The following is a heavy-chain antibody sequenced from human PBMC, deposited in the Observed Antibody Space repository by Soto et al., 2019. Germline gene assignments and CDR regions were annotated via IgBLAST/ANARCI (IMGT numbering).Heavy chain of an antibody. CDR1: GFSLSTSGVG. V-gene: IGHV2-5*02. Sequence: SGLRGEPTQTLTLTCTFSGFSLSTSGVGVGWIRQPPGKALEWLALIYWDDDKRCSPSLKSRLTITKDTSKNQVVLTMTNMDPEDTAVYYCARDAGSFDYWGQGTLVTVSS. CDR2: IYWDDDK. D-gene: IGHD3-10*01. CDR3: ARDAGSFDY. J-gene: IGHJ4*02.